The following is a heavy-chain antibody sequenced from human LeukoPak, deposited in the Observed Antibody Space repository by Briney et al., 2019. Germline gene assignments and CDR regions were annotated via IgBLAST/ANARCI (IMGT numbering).Heavy chain of an antibody. CDR2: IYYSGST. J-gene: IGHJ4*02. V-gene: IGHV4-39*01. D-gene: IGHD6-19*01. Sequence: PSETLSLTCTVSGGSISSSSYYWGWIRQPPGKGLEWIGSIYYSGSTYYNPSLKSRVTISVDTSKNQFSLKLNSVTAADTAVYYCARSSGWYEVYFDYWGQGTLVTVSS. CDR1: GGSISSSSYY. CDR3: ARSSGWYEVYFDY.